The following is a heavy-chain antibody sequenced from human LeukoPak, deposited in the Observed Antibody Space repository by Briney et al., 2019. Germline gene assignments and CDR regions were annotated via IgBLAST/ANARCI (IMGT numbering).Heavy chain of an antibody. CDR3: ASNQWVYYDMDV. Sequence: SETLSLTCSFSGGSISSSNYYWCWIRQPPGKGLEWIGSIGYSGSTYYNPSLKSRVTIFVDTSKNQFSLKLSSLTAADTAVYYCASNQWVYYDMDVWGKGTTVTVSS. CDR2: IGYSGST. D-gene: IGHD1-26*01. J-gene: IGHJ6*03. CDR1: GGSISSSNYY. V-gene: IGHV4-39*01.